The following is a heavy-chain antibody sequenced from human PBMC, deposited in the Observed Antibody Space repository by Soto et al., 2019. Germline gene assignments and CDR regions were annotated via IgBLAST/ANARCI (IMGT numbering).Heavy chain of an antibody. CDR3: ASSPLWFGEFSYGMDV. D-gene: IGHD3-10*01. J-gene: IGHJ6*02. CDR2: IYDSGST. V-gene: IGHV4-34*11. Sequence: QVQLQQWGAGLLKPSETLSLTCAVYGGSCSGYYWSWIRQPPGKGLEWIGYIYDSGSTNYKPSRKSRVTIAVDTSKNQFSLKLGSVTAADTAVYYCASSPLWFGEFSYGMDVWGQGTTVTVSS. CDR1: GGSCSGYY.